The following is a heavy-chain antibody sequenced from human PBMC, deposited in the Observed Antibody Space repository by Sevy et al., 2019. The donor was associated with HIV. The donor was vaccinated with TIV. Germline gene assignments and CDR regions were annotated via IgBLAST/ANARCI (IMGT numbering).Heavy chain of an antibody. J-gene: IGHJ5*02. CDR2: ISYVGKT. V-gene: IGHV4-39*02. CDR1: GGSISSSGSF. CDR3: AKIFAH. Sequence: SETLSLTCTVSGGSISSSGSFWGWIRQSPGWGLEWIGDISYVGKTNYNPSLRGRVTISRDKSNNHFSLRLSSVSAAYTGVYYCAKIFAHWGQGTLVTVSS.